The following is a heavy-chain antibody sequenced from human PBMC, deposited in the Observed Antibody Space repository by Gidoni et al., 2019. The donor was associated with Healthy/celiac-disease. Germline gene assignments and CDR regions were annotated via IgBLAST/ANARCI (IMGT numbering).Heavy chain of an antibody. Sequence: QVQLQESGPGLVKPSQTLSLTCTVSGCSISSGGYYWSWIRQHPGKGLEWIGYIYYSGSTYYNPSLKSRVTISVDMSKNQFSLKLSSVTAADTAVYYCARDIRDYGDYRGGMDVWGQGTTVTVSS. D-gene: IGHD4-17*01. V-gene: IGHV4-31*03. CDR2: IYYSGST. CDR1: GCSISSGGYY. J-gene: IGHJ6*02. CDR3: ARDIRDYGDYRGGMDV.